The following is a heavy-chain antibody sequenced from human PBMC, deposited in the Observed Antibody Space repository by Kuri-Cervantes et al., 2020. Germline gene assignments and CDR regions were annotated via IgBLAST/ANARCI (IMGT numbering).Heavy chain of an antibody. V-gene: IGHV3-53*01. D-gene: IGHD3-16*01. CDR2: IYSGGST. Sequence: GGSLRLSCKGSGYTFISYWIGWVRQAPGKGLEWVSVIYSGGSTYYADSVKGRFTISRDNSKNTLYLQMNSLRAEDTAVYYCARDLGGFFDYWGQGTLVTVSS. CDR3: ARDLGGFFDY. CDR1: GYTFISYW. J-gene: IGHJ4*02.